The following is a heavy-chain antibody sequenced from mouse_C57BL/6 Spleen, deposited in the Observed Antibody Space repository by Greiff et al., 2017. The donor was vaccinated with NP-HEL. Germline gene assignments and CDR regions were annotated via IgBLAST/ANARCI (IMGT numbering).Heavy chain of an antibody. D-gene: IGHD2-4*01. CDR2: ILPGSGGT. Sequence: QVQLQQSGAELMKPGASVKLSCKATGYTFTGYWIEWVKQRPGHGLEWIGEILPGSGGTNYNEKFKGKATLTADTSSNTAYMQLSSLTTEDSAIYYCATSGDYGGFAYWGQGTLVTVSA. CDR1: GYTFTGYW. CDR3: ATSGDYGGFAY. V-gene: IGHV1-9*01. J-gene: IGHJ3*01.